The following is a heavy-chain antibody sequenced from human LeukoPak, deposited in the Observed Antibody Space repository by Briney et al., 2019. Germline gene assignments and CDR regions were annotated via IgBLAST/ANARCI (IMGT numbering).Heavy chain of an antibody. V-gene: IGHV4-39*07. CDR2: IYTSGST. CDR1: GGSISSSSYY. D-gene: IGHD1-26*01. CDR3: ARGRGGGSYFVRWFDP. Sequence: SETLSLTCTVSGGSISSSSYYWGWIRQPPGKGLEWIGRIYTSGSTNYNPSLKSRVTMSVDTSKNQFSLKLSSVTAADTAVYYCARGRGGGSYFVRWFDPWGQGTLVTVSS. J-gene: IGHJ5*02.